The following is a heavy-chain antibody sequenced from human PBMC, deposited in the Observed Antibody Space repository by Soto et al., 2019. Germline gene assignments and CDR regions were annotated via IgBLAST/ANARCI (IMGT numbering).Heavy chain of an antibody. D-gene: IGHD6-13*01. CDR2: IYYSGST. V-gene: IGHV4-31*03. Sequence: QVQLQESGPGLVKPSQTLSLTCTVSGGSISSGGYYWSWIRQHPGKGLEWIGYIYYSGSTYYNPSVKSRVTISVDTSKNHSSLKLSSVTAADTAVYYCARDLSAYSSSWYWFDPWGQGTLVTVSS. CDR1: GGSISSGGYY. J-gene: IGHJ5*02. CDR3: ARDLSAYSSSWYWFDP.